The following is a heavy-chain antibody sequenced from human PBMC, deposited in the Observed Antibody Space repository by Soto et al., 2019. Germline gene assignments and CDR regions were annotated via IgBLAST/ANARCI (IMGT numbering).Heavy chain of an antibody. V-gene: IGHV3-48*03. CDR3: ARDQLTYFDWLLSERYFDY. CDR2: ISSSGSTI. D-gene: IGHD3-9*01. Sequence: GGSLRLSCAASGFTFSSYEMNWVRQAPGEGLEWVSYISSSGSTIYYADSVKGRFTISRDNAKNSLYMQMNRLRAEETAVYYCARDQLTYFDWLLSERYFDYWGQGTLVTVFS. CDR1: GFTFSSYE. J-gene: IGHJ4*02.